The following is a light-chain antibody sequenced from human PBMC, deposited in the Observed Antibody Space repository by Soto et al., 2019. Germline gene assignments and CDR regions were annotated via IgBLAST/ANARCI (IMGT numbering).Light chain of an antibody. Sequence: QSALTQPASVSGSPGQSITISCTGTSSDVGGSNYVSWYQQHPGKAPKLMIYEVSNRPSGVSNRFSGSKSGNTASLTISVLQTEDESDYYCSSYASSNTLIFGGGTKLTVL. V-gene: IGLV2-14*01. CDR1: SSDVGGSNY. CDR2: EVS. J-gene: IGLJ2*01. CDR3: SSYASSNTLI.